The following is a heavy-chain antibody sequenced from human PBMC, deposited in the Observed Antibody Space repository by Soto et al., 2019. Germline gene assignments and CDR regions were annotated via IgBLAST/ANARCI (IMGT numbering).Heavy chain of an antibody. J-gene: IGHJ5*02. CDR1: GYTFTSYD. Sequence: QVQLVQSGDEVKKPGASVKVSCKASGYTFTSYDINWVRQTTGQGLEWMGWMKPNSGNTGYAQKFQGRGTMTMNTSISTAYRELSSLRSEDTAVYYCASARSSYKRFAPWGQGNLVTVSS. D-gene: IGHD1-20*01. CDR3: ASARSSYKRFAP. CDR2: MKPNSGNT. V-gene: IGHV1-8*01.